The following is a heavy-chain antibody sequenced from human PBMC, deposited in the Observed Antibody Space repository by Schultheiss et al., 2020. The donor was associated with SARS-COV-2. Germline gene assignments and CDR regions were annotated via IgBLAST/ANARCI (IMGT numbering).Heavy chain of an antibody. J-gene: IGHJ6*02. D-gene: IGHD5-24*01. CDR3: ARDHRDGYKPEYYYGMDV. V-gene: IGHV4-31*03. CDR2: IYYSGST. CDR1: GGSISSGGYY. Sequence: SQTLSLTCTVSGGSISSGGYYWSWIRQHPGKGLEWIGYIYYSGSTYYNPSLKSRVTMSVDTSKNQFSLKLSSVTAADTAVYYCARDHRDGYKPEYYYGMDVWGQGTTVTVSS.